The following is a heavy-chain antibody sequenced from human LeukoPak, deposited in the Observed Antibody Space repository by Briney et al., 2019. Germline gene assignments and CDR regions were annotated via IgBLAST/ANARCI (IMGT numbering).Heavy chain of an antibody. CDR3: AKDPGLYFDWLTHFDY. CDR2: ISGSAGRT. Sequence: GGSLRLSCAASGFIFSSYAMSWVRQSPGKGLEWVSGISGSAGRTYYADFVKGRFTISRDNSKNTLYLQMNSLRVEDTAVYYCAKDPGLYFDWLTHFDYWGQGTLVTVSS. V-gene: IGHV3-23*01. J-gene: IGHJ4*02. CDR1: GFIFSSYA. D-gene: IGHD3-9*01.